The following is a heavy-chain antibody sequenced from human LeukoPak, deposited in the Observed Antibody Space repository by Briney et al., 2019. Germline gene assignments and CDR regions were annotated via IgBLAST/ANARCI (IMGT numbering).Heavy chain of an antibody. CDR1: GFTFSSYS. D-gene: IGHD2-15*01. J-gene: IGHJ6*02. V-gene: IGHV3-21*01. CDR3: ARDSDIVVVVAATRNGYYYYGMDV. CDR2: ISSSSSYI. Sequence: GGSLRLSCAASGFTFSSYSMNWVRQAPGKGLEWVSSISSSSSYIYYADSVKGRFTISRDNAKNSLYLQMNSLRAEDTAVYYCARDSDIVVVVAATRNGYYYYGMDVWGQGTTVTVSS.